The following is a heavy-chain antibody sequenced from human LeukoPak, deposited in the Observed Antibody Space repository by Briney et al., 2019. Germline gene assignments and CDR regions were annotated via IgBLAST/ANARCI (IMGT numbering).Heavy chain of an antibody. V-gene: IGHV4-31*03. D-gene: IGHD4-17*01. CDR2: IYYSGST. J-gene: IGHJ5*02. CDR3: VRDEVTTGFDP. CDR1: GGSISSGGYY. Sequence: SQTLSLTCTVSGGSISSGGYYWSWIRQHPGKGLEWIGYIYYSGSTYYNPSLKSRVTISVDTSKNQFSLKLSSVTAADTAVYYCVRDEVTTGFDPWGQGTLVTVSS.